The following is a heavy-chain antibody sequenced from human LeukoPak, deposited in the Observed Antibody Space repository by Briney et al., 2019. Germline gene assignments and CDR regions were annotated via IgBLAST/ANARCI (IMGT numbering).Heavy chain of an antibody. CDR3: ARDIGTTVVTKTRGFDY. CDR1: GYTFTGYY. CDR2: INPNSGGT. V-gene: IGHV1-2*02. J-gene: IGHJ4*02. Sequence: GASVKVSCKASGYTFTGYYMHWVRQAPGQGLEWMGWINPNSGGTNYAQKFQGRVTMTKDIPTSSAYMELRSLRSDDTAVYYCARDIGTTVVTKTRGFDYWGQGTLVSVSS. D-gene: IGHD4-23*01.